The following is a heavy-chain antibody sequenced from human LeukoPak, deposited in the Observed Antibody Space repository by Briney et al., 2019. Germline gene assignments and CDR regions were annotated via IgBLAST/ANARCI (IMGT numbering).Heavy chain of an antibody. CDR2: ISSGSSYI. J-gene: IGHJ6*02. V-gene: IGHV3-21*01. D-gene: IGHD3-10*01. CDR1: GFTFTSYS. CDR3: AIRTGYYGSGSPHGMDV. Sequence: PGGSLRLSCAASGFTFTSYSMNWVRQAPGKGLEWVSSISSGSSYIYYADSVKGRFTISRDNAKNSLYLQMDSLRDEDTAVYYCAIRTGYYGSGSPHGMDVWGQGTTVTVSS.